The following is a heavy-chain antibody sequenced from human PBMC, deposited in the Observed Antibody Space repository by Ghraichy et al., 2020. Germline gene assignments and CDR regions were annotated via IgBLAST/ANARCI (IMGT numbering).Heavy chain of an antibody. D-gene: IGHD2-15*01. Sequence: SCAASGFTVSTNYMSWVRQAPGKGLEWVSIIYSGGNTYYADSVRGRFTISRDNSNNTVYLQMNSLRAEDTAVYYCARGLGGDSDSWGQGTLVTVSS. CDR3: ARGLGGDSDS. CDR1: GFTVSTNY. CDR2: IYSGGNT. J-gene: IGHJ4*02. V-gene: IGHV3-53*01.